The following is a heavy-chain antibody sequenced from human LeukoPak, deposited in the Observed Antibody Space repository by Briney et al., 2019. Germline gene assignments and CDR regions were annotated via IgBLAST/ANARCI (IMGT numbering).Heavy chain of an antibody. CDR2: ISSSSSYI. J-gene: IGHJ4*02. V-gene: IGHV3-21*01. CDR1: GFTFSSYS. Sequence: PGGSLRLSCAASGFTFSSYSMNWVRQAPGKGLEWVSSISSSSSYIYYADSVKGRFTISRDNAKNSLYLKMNSLRAEDTAVYYCARTDYYDSSGYYYLYYFDYWGQGTLVTVSS. CDR3: ARTDYYDSSGYYYLYYFDY. D-gene: IGHD3-22*01.